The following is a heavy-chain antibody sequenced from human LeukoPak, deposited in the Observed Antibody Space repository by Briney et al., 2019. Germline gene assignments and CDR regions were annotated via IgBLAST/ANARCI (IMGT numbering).Heavy chain of an antibody. V-gene: IGHV1-18*01. J-gene: IGHJ4*02. Sequence: ASVKVSCKASGYILTNYYIGWVRQAPGQGLEWMGWISPYNGNTDYAQRLQGRVTMTTDTSTTTAYMELRSLTSDDTAVYYCARDRDYWGQGTAVTVSS. CDR1: GYILTNYY. CDR3: ARDRDY. CDR2: ISPYNGNT.